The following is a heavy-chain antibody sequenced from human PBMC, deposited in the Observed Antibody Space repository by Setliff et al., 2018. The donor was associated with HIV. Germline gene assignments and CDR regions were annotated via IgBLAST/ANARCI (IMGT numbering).Heavy chain of an antibody. CDR1: GYTFSGYY. CDR3: ARGDIIAVPAAIDMDV. V-gene: IGHV1-2*02. J-gene: IGHJ6*03. Sequence: KVSCKASGYTFSGYYMHWVRQAPGQGLEWMGWINPNSGGTNYAQKFQGRVTMTRDTSISTAYMELSRLRSDDTAVYYCARGDIIAVPAAIDMDVWGKGTTVTVSS. D-gene: IGHD2-2*01. CDR2: INPNSGGT.